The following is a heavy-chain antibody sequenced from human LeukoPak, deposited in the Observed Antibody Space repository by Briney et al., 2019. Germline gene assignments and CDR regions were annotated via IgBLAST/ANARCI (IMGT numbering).Heavy chain of an antibody. Sequence: PGRSLRLSCGASGFIFSSYALHWVRQAPGKGLEWVAAISYDGGNTYYADSVKGRFTISRDNSKNTLYLQMESLRAEDTAVYYCARGRYSGYDSGYFDHWGQGTLVTVSS. D-gene: IGHD5-12*01. CDR2: ISYDGGNT. CDR1: GFIFSSYA. V-gene: IGHV3-30*04. J-gene: IGHJ4*02. CDR3: ARGRYSGYDSGYFDH.